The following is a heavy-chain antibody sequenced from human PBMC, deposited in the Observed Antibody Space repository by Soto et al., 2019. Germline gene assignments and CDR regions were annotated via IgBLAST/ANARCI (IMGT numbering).Heavy chain of an antibody. CDR3: ARAYGGNVFDY. J-gene: IGHJ4*02. D-gene: IGHD4-17*01. CDR1: GGSFSGYY. CDR2: INHSGST. V-gene: IGHV4-34*01. Sequence: QVQLQQWGAGLLKPSETLSLTCAVYGGSFSGYYWSWIRQPPGKGLEWIGDINHSGSTNYNPSLKSRVTISVDTSKTQFSPQLSSVTAADTAVYFCARAYGGNVFDYWGQGTLVTVSS.